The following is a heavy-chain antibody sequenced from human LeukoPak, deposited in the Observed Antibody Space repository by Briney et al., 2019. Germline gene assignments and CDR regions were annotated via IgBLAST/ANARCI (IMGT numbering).Heavy chain of an antibody. Sequence: PSETLSLTCAVYGGSFSAHYWSWLRQPLRKGLEWIGEINPSGSTNCNTSLKSRVTRPVDTSKNQFSRKRTSVTAADTAVYYCARGCGYSIASLVYWGRGTLVTVSS. CDR2: INPSGST. CDR1: GGSFSAHY. V-gene: IGHV4-34*01. J-gene: IGHJ4*02. D-gene: IGHD5-12*01. CDR3: ARGCGYSIASLVY.